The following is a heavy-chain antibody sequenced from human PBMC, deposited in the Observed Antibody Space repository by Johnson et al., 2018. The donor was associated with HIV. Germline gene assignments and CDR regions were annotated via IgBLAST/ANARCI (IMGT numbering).Heavy chain of an antibody. D-gene: IGHD1-26*01. CDR3: TTDLEWELLHDAFDI. V-gene: IGHV3-13*01. CDR2: IGTAGDT. J-gene: IGHJ3*02. Sequence: EQLVESGGGLVQPGGSLRLSCAASGFSFSDYDMHWVRQLTGKSLEWVSAIGTAGDTFYPGSVKGRFTISRDDSKNTLYLQMNSLKTEDTAVYYCTTDLEWELLHDAFDIWGQGTMVTVSS. CDR1: GFSFSDYD.